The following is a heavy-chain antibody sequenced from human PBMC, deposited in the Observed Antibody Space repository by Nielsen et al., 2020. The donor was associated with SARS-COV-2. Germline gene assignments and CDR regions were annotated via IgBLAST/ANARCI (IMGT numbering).Heavy chain of an antibody. D-gene: IGHD2-15*01. CDR1: GFTFSSYA. Sequence: GGSLRLSCAASGFTFSSYAMHWVRQAPGKGLEWVAVISYDGSNKYYADSVKGRFTISRDNSKNSLYLQMNSLRAEDTAVYYCARCSGGSCYATTFDYWGQGTLVTVSS. CDR3: ARCSGGSCYATTFDY. V-gene: IGHV3-30*04. CDR2: ISYDGSNK. J-gene: IGHJ4*02.